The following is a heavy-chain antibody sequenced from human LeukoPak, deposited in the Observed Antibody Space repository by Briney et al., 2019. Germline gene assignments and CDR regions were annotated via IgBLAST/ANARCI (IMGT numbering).Heavy chain of an antibody. CDR3: ARAVYDRVNWNDDYYYYMDV. Sequence: SVKVSCKASGGTFSSYTISWVRQAPGQGLEWMGRIIPILGIANYAQEFQGRVTITADKSTSTAYMELSSLRSEDTAVYYCARAVYDRVNWNDDYYYYMDVWGKGTTVTVSS. V-gene: IGHV1-69*02. CDR1: GGTFSSYT. CDR2: IIPILGIA. D-gene: IGHD1-20*01. J-gene: IGHJ6*03.